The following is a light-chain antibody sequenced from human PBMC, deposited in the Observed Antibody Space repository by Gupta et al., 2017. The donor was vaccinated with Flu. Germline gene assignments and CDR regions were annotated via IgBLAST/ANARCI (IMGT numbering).Light chain of an antibody. V-gene: IGLV1-44*01. CDR2: SSN. CDR3: GVWDDSLNGEV. Sequence: QSVLTQPSSVSGTPGQSVTISCSGSSSKIGTYNVKWYRQLPGAAPKLLIYSSNLRPLEVPARISGSKSGTSASLAISGLQSEDEADYHCGVWDDSLNGEVFGGGTKLTVL. J-gene: IGLJ3*02. CDR1: SSKIGTYN.